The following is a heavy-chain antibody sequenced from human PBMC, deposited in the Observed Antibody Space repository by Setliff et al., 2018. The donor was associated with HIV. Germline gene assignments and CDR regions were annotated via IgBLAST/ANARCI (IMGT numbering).Heavy chain of an antibody. Sequence: GASVKVSCKTFGYRFTDFYVNWVRQAPGQGLEWMGWINPKSGATKNAQKFQGRVTMTRDTSISTVYMELSSLRSDDTALYFCARGGEDLAINPPSFDYYFDYWGQGTPVTVSS. CDR2: INPKSGAT. D-gene: IGHD3-9*01. CDR3: ARGGEDLAINPPSFDYYFDY. CDR1: GYRFTDFY. J-gene: IGHJ4*02. V-gene: IGHV1-2*02.